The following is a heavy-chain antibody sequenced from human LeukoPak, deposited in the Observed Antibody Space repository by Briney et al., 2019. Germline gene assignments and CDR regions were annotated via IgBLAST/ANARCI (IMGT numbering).Heavy chain of an antibody. CDR3: ARGKRWLQSPFDY. CDR1: GGAISSYY. CDR2: IQYSGSS. V-gene: IGHV4-59*01. D-gene: IGHD5-24*01. Sequence: SETLSLTCTVSGGAISSYYWSWIRQPPGKGLEWIGHIQYSGSSNYNSSLKSRVTISVDTSQNHFSLKVSSVTAADTAVYYCARGKRWLQSPFDYWGQGTLVTVSS. J-gene: IGHJ4*02.